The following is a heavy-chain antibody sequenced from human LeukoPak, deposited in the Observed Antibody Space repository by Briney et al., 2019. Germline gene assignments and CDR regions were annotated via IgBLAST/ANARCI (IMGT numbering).Heavy chain of an antibody. V-gene: IGHV4-59*01. CDR3: ARESPYDFWSGYYETDAFDI. J-gene: IGHJ3*02. Sequence: SETLSLTCTVSGGSISSYYWSWIRQPPGKGLEWIGYIYYSGSTNYNPSLKSRVTIPVDTSKNQFSLKLSSVTAADTAVYHCARESPYDFWSGYYETDAFDIWGQGTMVTVSS. D-gene: IGHD3-3*01. CDR2: IYYSGST. CDR1: GGSISSYY.